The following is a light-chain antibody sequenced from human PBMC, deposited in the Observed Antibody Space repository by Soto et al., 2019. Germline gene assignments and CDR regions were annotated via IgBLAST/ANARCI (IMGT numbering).Light chain of an antibody. CDR3: KQYNNWPFS. J-gene: IGKJ5*01. CDR2: DAY. CDR1: QSVSSSY. Sequence: EIVMTQSPATLSLSPGERATLSCRASQSVSSSYLAWYQVKPGQAHRLLIYDAYRRASGVPARFSGSGSGTDFTLTIRGLQSEDSAVYFCKQYNNWPFSFGQGTRLEIK. V-gene: IGKV3D-15*01.